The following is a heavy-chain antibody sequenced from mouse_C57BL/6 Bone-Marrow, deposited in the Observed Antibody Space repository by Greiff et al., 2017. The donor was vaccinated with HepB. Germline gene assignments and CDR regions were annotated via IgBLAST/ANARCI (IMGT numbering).Heavy chain of an antibody. CDR2: ISSGSSTI. CDR1: GFTFSDYG. D-gene: IGHD2-3*01. V-gene: IGHV5-17*01. CDR3: ARPMGAY. Sequence: EVKLVESGGGLVKPGGSLKLSCAASGFTFSDYGMHWVRQAPEKGLEWVAYISSGSSTIYYADTVKGRFTISRDNAKNTLFLQMTSLRSEDTAMYYCARPMGAYWGQGTLVTVSA. J-gene: IGHJ3*01.